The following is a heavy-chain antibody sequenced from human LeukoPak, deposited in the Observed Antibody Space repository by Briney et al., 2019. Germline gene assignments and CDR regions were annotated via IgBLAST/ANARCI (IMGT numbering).Heavy chain of an antibody. D-gene: IGHD3-10*02. CDR2: INHSGST. J-gene: IGHJ3*02. V-gene: IGHV4-34*09. CDR1: GGSFSGYY. Sequence: SETLSLTCAVCGGSFSGYYWSWIRQPPGKGLEWIGEINHSGSTNYNPSLRSRVTISVDTSKNQFSLKLSSVTAADTAVYYCARVMFSGFSAFDIWGQGTMVTVSS. CDR3: ARVMFSGFSAFDI.